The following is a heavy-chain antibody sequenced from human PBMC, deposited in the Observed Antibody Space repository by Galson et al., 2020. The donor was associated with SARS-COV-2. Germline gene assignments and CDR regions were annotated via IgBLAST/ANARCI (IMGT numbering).Heavy chain of an antibody. CDR1: GGSISSSSYY. CDR3: AREEPMGYSSGYPFDY. V-gene: IGHV4-39*07. CDR2: IYYSGST. Sequence: SETLSLTCTVSGGSISSSSYYWGWIRQPPGQGLEWIGSIYYSGSTYYNQSLKSRVTISVDTSKNQFSLKLSSVTAADTAVYYCAREEPMGYSSGYPFDYWGQGTLVTVSS. J-gene: IGHJ4*02. D-gene: IGHD3-22*01.